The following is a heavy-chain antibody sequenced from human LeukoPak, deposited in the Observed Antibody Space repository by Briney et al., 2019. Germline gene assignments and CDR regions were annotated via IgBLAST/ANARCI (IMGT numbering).Heavy chain of an antibody. D-gene: IGHD1-26*01. V-gene: IGHV4-61*08. CDR2: VYYNGNT. CDR3: ARHRGGEQWELFIGFDY. CDR1: GGSISSGGYY. J-gene: IGHJ4*02. Sequence: SETLSLTCTVSGGSISSGGYYWSWIRQPPGKGLEWIGYVYYNGNTNYNPSLRSRVTISVDTSKNQFSLKLSSVTAADTAIYYCARHRGGEQWELFIGFDYWGQGTLVTVSS.